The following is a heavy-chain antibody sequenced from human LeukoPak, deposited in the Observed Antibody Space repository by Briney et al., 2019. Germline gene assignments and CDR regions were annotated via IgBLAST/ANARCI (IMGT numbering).Heavy chain of an antibody. CDR3: ARTTHYYDTRGSDY. CDR1: GYTFTTYG. D-gene: IGHD3-22*01. Sequence: VASVKVSCKASGYTFTTYGFSWVRQAPGQGLEWMGWISTYSGNTNYAQKLQGRVAMTTDTATSTAYMELRSLRSDDTAVYYCARTTHYYDTRGSDYWGQGTLVTVSS. V-gene: IGHV1-18*01. J-gene: IGHJ4*02. CDR2: ISTYSGNT.